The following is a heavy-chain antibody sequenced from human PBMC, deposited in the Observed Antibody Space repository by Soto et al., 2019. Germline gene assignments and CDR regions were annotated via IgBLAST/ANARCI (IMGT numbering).Heavy chain of an antibody. CDR2: IKQDASEE. V-gene: IGHV3-7*01. CDR3: ARDYLSGSHSLYYYYGLDV. Sequence: GGSLRLSCAASGFSFSTYWMSWVRQAPGKGLEWVANIKQDASEEYYVDSVKGRFIISRDNAKNSLYLQMSSLRAEDSAVYYCARDYLSGSHSLYYYYGLDVWGQGTTVTSP. CDR1: GFSFSTYW. J-gene: IGHJ6*02. D-gene: IGHD1-26*01.